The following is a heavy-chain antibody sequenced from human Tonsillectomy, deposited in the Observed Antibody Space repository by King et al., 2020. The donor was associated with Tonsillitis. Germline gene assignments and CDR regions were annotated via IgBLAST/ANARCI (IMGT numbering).Heavy chain of an antibody. CDR3: AKTNYDFWSGFTAGAFDV. D-gene: IGHD3-3*01. CDR2: ISGSGGNT. Sequence: VQLQESGGGLVQPGGSLRLSCAASGFTCNDDAMSWVRRAPGKGLEWVSTISGSGGNTYYADSVQGRITISRDNSKNTLYLQMNSLRAEDTAVYYCAKTNYDFWSGFTAGAFDVWGQGAMVTVSS. J-gene: IGHJ3*01. CDR1: GFTCNDDA. V-gene: IGHV3-23*01.